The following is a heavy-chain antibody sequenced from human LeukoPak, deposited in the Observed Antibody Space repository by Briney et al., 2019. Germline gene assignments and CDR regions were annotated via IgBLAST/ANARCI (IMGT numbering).Heavy chain of an antibody. CDR2: IYSGGST. CDR3: AKGDITMIPD. V-gene: IGHV3-53*01. D-gene: IGHD3-22*01. CDR1: GFTVSNSY. J-gene: IGHJ4*02. Sequence: GGSLRLSCAASGFTVSNSYMSWVRQAPGKGLEWVSVIYSGGSTYYADSVKGRFTISRDNSKNTLYLQRNSLRAEDTAVYYCAKGDITMIPDWGQGTLVTVSS.